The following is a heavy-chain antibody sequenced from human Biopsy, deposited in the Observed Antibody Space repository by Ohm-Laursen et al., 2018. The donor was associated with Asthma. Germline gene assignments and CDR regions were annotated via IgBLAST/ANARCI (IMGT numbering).Heavy chain of an antibody. D-gene: IGHD5-12*01. CDR3: AKRRGYSGHDNDY. Sequence: SLRLSCAAPGFMFRSFGMHWVRQAPGKGLEWVAAISYDGNHKFYEDSVKGRFTISRDNSKNTLYLQMNSLRTEDTAVYYCAKRRGYSGHDNDYWGQGTLVIVSS. CDR2: ISYDGNHK. CDR1: GFMFRSFG. J-gene: IGHJ4*02. V-gene: IGHV3-30*18.